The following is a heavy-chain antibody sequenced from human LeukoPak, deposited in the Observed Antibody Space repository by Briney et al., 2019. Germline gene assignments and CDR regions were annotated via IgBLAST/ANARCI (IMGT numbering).Heavy chain of an antibody. Sequence: ASVKVSCKASGYTFTSYGISWVRQAPGQGLEWMGWISAYNGNTNYAQKLQGRVTMTTDTSTSTAYMELRSLRSDDTAVYYCASEVEYYYGSGSHYYYYGMDVWGQGTTVTVSS. CDR1: GYTFTSYG. CDR2: ISAYNGNT. V-gene: IGHV1-18*01. CDR3: ASEVEYYYGSGSHYYYYGMDV. J-gene: IGHJ6*02. D-gene: IGHD3-10*01.